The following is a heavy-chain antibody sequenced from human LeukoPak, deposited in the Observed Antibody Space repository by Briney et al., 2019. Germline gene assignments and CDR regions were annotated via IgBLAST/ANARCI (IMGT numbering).Heavy chain of an antibody. J-gene: IGHJ6*02. D-gene: IGHD6-13*01. CDR1: GFTFSSAW. Sequence: QPGGSLRLSCAASGFTFSSAWMSWVRQAPGKGLEWVANIRQDGNEKYYVDSVKGRFTISRDNAKSSLYLQMNSLRAEDTAVYYCARDRISSRYRYYGMDVGGQGTTVTVSS. CDR2: IRQDGNEK. CDR3: ARDRISSRYRYYGMDV. V-gene: IGHV3-7*04.